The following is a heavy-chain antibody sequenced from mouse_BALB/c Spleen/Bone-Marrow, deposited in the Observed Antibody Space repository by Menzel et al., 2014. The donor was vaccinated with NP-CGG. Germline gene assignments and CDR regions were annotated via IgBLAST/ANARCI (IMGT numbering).Heavy chain of an antibody. CDR2: IYPGDGDT. CDR3: AAYYGSSYWAMDY. D-gene: IGHD1-1*01. CDR1: GYTFTSYW. Sequence: VQRVESGAELARPGASVNLSCKASGYTFTSYWTQWVKQRPGQGLEWIGAIYPGDGDTRYTQKFKGKATLTADKSSSTAYMQLSSLASEDSAVYYCAAYYGSSYWAMDYWGQGTSVTVSS. V-gene: IGHV1-87*01. J-gene: IGHJ4*01.